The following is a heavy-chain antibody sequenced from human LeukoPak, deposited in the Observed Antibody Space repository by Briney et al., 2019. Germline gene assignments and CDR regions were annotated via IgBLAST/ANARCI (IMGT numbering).Heavy chain of an antibody. V-gene: IGHV3-7*01. J-gene: IGHJ5*02. CDR2: IKPDGSER. D-gene: IGHD3-10*01. Sequence: PGGSLRLSCIASGFTFSPHWMSWVRQPPGKGLEWVATIKPDGSERYSVDSVKGRFTISRDNAENSLYLQMNSLRAEDTAVYYCARGGSSRFDPWGQGTLVTVSS. CDR3: ARGGSSRFDP. CDR1: GFTFSPHW.